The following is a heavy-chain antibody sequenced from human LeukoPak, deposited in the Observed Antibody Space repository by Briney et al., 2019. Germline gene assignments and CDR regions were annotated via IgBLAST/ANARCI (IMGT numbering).Heavy chain of an antibody. CDR2: ISSSSSYI. J-gene: IGHJ3*02. CDR1: RFTFSSYS. CDR3: ARDLSRGWRSSDAFDI. Sequence: GGSLRLSCAASRFTFSSYSMNWVRQAPGKGLEWVSSISSSSSYIYYADSVKGRFTISRDNAKNSLYLQMNSLRAEDTAVYYCARDLSRGWRSSDAFDIWGQGTMVTVSS. D-gene: IGHD6-19*01. V-gene: IGHV3-21*01.